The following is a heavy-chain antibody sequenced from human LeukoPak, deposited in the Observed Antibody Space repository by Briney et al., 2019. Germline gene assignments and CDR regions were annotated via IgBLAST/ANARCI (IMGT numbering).Heavy chain of an antibody. V-gene: IGHV3-23*01. Sequence: PGRSLRLSCAGSGFSFGSYAMTWVRQAPGKGLEWVSSINGNGGSTYYADSVKGRLTISRDNSKNTLYLQMNSLRAEDTAVYYCAKTHDSSGYLRSHFDYWGQGTLVTVSS. CDR2: INGNGGST. CDR1: GFSFGSYA. D-gene: IGHD3-22*01. CDR3: AKTHDSSGYLRSHFDY. J-gene: IGHJ4*02.